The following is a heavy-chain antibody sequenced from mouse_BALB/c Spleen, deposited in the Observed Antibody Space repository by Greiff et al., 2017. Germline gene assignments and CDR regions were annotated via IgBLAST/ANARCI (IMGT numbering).Heavy chain of an antibody. J-gene: IGHJ3*01. CDR3: ARSGYGNPLAY. CDR1: GYTFTSYW. CDR2: INPSTGYT. Sequence: LVESGAELAKPGASVKMSCKASGYTFTSYWMHWVKQRPGQGLEWIGYINPSTGYTEYNQKFKDKATLTADKSSSTAYMQLSSLTSEDSAVYYCARSGYGNPLAYWGQGTLVTVSA. D-gene: IGHD2-10*02. V-gene: IGHV1-7*01.